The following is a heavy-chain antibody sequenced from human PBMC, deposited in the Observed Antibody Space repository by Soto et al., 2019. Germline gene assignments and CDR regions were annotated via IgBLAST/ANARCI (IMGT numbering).Heavy chain of an antibody. CDR1: GFTFSSYG. Sequence: QVQLVESGGGVVQPGRSLRLSCAASGFTFSSYGMHWVRQAPGKGLEWVAVISYDGSNKYYADSVKGRFTISRDNSKNTLYLQMNSLRAEDTAVYYCAKDGRYSYGYVGVYSGQGTLVTVSS. V-gene: IGHV3-30*18. J-gene: IGHJ4*02. D-gene: IGHD5-18*01. CDR2: ISYDGSNK. CDR3: AKDGRYSYGYVGVY.